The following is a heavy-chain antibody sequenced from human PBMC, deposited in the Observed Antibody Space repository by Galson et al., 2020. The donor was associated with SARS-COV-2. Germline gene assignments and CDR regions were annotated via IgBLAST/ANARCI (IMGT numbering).Heavy chain of an antibody. CDR1: GGSVSSYY. D-gene: IGHD2-15*01. J-gene: IGHJ3*02. V-gene: IGHV4-59*02. Sequence: SETLSLTCTVSGGSVSSYYWTWIRQPPGKGLEWIGYVYCSGSTSYNPSLKSRVTISVDTSKNQFSLKLSSVTAADTAVYYCARVDCSGGSCYYYAFDIWGQGTMVIVSS. CDR3: ARVDCSGGSCYYYAFDI. CDR2: VYCSGST.